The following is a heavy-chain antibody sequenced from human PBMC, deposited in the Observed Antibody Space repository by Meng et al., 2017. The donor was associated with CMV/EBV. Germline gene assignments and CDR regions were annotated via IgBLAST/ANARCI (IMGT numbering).Heavy chain of an antibody. J-gene: IGHJ6*02. Sequence: ASVQVSCKASGYTFTTFGISWVRQAPGQGLEWMGWISGYNANTKYAQKFQGRVTMTTETSTSTDYMELRSLRSDDTAVYYCARGRLTGTTLSYGMDVWGQGTTVTVSS. CDR3: ARGRLTGTTLSYGMDV. D-gene: IGHD1/OR15-1a*01. CDR2: ISGYNANT. CDR1: GYTFTTFG. V-gene: IGHV1-18*01.